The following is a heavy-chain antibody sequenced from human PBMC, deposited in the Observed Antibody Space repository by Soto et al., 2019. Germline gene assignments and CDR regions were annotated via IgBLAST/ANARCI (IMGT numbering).Heavy chain of an antibody. CDR1: GFTFRSYA. Sequence: GGSLRLSCAASGFTFRSYATSWVRQAPGKGLEWVSAISASGSNTYYADSVKGRFTISRDNSKNTLFLQINSLRAEDTAVYYCAKGGYYFESSGFSFDYWGLGTLVTVSS. D-gene: IGHD3-22*01. J-gene: IGHJ4*02. V-gene: IGHV3-23*01. CDR3: AKGGYYFESSGFSFDY. CDR2: ISASGSNT.